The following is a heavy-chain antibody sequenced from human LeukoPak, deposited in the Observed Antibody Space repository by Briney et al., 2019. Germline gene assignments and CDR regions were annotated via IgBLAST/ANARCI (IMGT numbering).Heavy chain of an antibody. Sequence: ASVKVSCKASGGTFSSYAISWVRQAPGQGLEWMGGFDPEDGETIYAQKFQGRVTMTEDTSTDTAYMELSSLRSEDTAVYYCATGGYSYGSNYYYYGMDVWGQGTTVTVSS. V-gene: IGHV1-24*01. CDR1: GGTFSSYA. J-gene: IGHJ6*02. CDR2: FDPEDGET. D-gene: IGHD5-18*01. CDR3: ATGGYSYGSNYYYYGMDV.